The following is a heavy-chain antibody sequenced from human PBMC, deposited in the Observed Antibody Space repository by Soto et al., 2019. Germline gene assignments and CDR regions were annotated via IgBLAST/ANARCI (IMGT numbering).Heavy chain of an antibody. D-gene: IGHD2-15*01. Sequence: QVQLVQSGAEVKKPGASVKVSCKASGYTFTSYGISWVRQAPGQGLEWMGWISAYNGNTNYAQKLQGRVTMTTDTPTSTAYMELRSLRSDETAVYYCARGDCSGGSCYSVIDYWGQGTLVTVSS. CDR2: ISAYNGNT. J-gene: IGHJ4*02. CDR1: GYTFTSYG. V-gene: IGHV1-18*04. CDR3: ARGDCSGGSCYSVIDY.